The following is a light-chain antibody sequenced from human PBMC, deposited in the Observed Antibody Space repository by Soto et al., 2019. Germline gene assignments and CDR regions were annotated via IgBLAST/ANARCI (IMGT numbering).Light chain of an antibody. CDR3: QQRSNWPLLT. CDR1: QSVRSY. Sequence: EIMLTQSPATLSLSPGERATLSCRASQSVRSYVAWYQQKPGQAPRLLIYDASNRATGIPARFSGSGSGTDFTLTISSLEPEDFAVYYCQQRSNWPLLTFGGGT. CDR2: DAS. J-gene: IGKJ4*01. V-gene: IGKV3-11*01.